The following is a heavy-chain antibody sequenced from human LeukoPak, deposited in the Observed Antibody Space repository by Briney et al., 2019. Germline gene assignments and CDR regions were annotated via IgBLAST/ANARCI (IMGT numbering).Heavy chain of an antibody. CDR3: ARDEGEGYANH. J-gene: IGHJ1*01. V-gene: IGHV3-30-3*01. Sequence: GGSLRLSCAASGFTFSSYAMHWVRQAPGKGLEWVAVISYDGSNKYYADSVKGRITISRDNSKNTLYLQMNSLRAEDTAVYFCARDEGEGYANHWGQGTLVTVSS. D-gene: IGHD3-10*01. CDR2: ISYDGSNK. CDR1: GFTFSSYA.